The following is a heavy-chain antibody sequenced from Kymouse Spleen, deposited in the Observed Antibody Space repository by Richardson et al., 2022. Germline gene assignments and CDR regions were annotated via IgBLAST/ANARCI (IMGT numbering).Heavy chain of an antibody. Sequence: QVQLQESGPGLVKPSETLSLTCTVSGGSISSYYWSWIRQPPGKGLEWIGYIYYSGSTNYNPSLKSRVTISVDTSKNQFSLKLSSVTAADTAVYYCARVITGTTRAFDIWGQGTMVTVSS. D-gene: IGHD1-7*01. CDR2: IYYSGST. CDR1: GGSISSYY. V-gene: IGHV4-59*01. CDR3: ARVITGTTRAFDI. J-gene: IGHJ3*02.